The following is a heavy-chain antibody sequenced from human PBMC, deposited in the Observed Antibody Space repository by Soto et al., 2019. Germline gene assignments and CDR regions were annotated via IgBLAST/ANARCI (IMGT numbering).Heavy chain of an antibody. Sequence: SGPTLVKPTPTLTLTCTFSGFSLRTSEMCVSWIRQPPGKALEWLARIDWDDDKYYTTSLKTRLSISKDTSKNQVVLTMTNMDPVDTATYYCARGLSDSVPRGHYFDSWGQGTLVTVSS. D-gene: IGHD2-15*01. V-gene: IGHV2-70*11. CDR2: IDWDDDK. J-gene: IGHJ4*02. CDR1: GFSLRTSEMC. CDR3: ARGLSDSVPRGHYFDS.